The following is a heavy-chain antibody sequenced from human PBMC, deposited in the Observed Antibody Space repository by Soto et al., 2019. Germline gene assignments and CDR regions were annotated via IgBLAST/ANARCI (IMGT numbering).Heavy chain of an antibody. V-gene: IGHV3-23*01. J-gene: IGHJ4*02. CDR3: AKDLKVTTWGYFDS. Sequence: PGGSLRLSCAASGFTFSSYAMIWVRQAPGKGLEWVSAINAAGNTYYADSVKGRFTISRDISENTLYLQMNSLRAEDTAIYYCAKDLKVTTWGYFDSWGQGTLVTVSS. CDR2: INAAGNT. D-gene: IGHD4-17*01. CDR1: GFTFSSYA.